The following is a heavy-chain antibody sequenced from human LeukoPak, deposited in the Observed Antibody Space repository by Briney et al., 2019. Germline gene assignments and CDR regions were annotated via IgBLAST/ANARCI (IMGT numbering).Heavy chain of an antibody. Sequence: GGSLRLSCAASGFTFSSYGMHWVRQAPGKGLEWVAFIRYDGSNKYYADSVKGRFTISRDNSKNTLYLQMNSLRAEDTAVYYCAKASIEWLLWRGPNWFGPWGQGTLVTVSS. D-gene: IGHD3-3*01. V-gene: IGHV3-30*02. CDR3: AKASIEWLLWRGPNWFGP. J-gene: IGHJ5*02. CDR1: GFTFSSYG. CDR2: IRYDGSNK.